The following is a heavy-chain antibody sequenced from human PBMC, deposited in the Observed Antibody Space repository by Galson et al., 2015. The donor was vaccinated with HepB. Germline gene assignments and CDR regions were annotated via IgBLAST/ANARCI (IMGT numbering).Heavy chain of an antibody. Sequence: SLRLSCAASGFTFSSYAMHWVRQAPGKGLEWVAVISYDGSNKYYADSVKGRFTISRDNSKNTLYLQMNSLRAEDTAVYYCARPIKGGGLYYYYGMDVWGQGTTVTVSS. CDR2: ISYDGSNK. CDR1: GFTFSSYA. V-gene: IGHV3-30*04. CDR3: ARPIKGGGLYYYYGMDV. J-gene: IGHJ6*02. D-gene: IGHD1-26*01.